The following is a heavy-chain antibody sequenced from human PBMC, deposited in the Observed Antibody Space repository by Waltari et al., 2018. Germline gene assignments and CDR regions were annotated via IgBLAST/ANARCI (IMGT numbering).Heavy chain of an antibody. J-gene: IGHJ4*02. V-gene: IGHV4-39*01. CDR1: GGSVSSRGYY. D-gene: IGHD6-19*01. CDR3: ATKRESSASGFDY. Sequence: QLQLLESGPGLVKPSETLSLTCTVSGGSVSSRGYYWAWIRQPPGKGLEWIGSIYNSGNTYYNPSLKSRVTISVDTSKNQFSLKLSSVTAADTAVYYCATKRESSASGFDYWGQGTLVTVSS. CDR2: IYNSGNT.